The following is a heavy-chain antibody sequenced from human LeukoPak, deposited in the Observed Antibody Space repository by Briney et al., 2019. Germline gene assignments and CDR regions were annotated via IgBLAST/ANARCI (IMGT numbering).Heavy chain of an antibody. J-gene: IGHJ4*02. CDR3: AKVPGSYSLSFDY. CDR1: GFTFSSYG. D-gene: IGHD1-26*01. Sequence: GRSLRLSCAASGFTFSSYGMHWVRQAPGKGLEWVAVISYDGSNKYYADSVKGRFTISRDNSKNTLYLQMNSLRAEDTAVYYCAKVPGSYSLSFDYWGQGTLVTVSS. CDR2: ISYDGSNK. V-gene: IGHV3-30*18.